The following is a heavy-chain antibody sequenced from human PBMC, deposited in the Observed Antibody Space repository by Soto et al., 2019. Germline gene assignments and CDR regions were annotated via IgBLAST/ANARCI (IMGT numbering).Heavy chain of an antibody. CDR2: IHYSGTT. D-gene: IGHD3-22*01. J-gene: IGHJ4*02. V-gene: IGHV4-59*01. Sequence: SETLSLTCTVSGGSISPYYWSWIRQPPGKGLEWIGYIHYSGTTDYNPSLKSRVSMSVDTSKNQFSLKLNSVTAADTAVFFCARGPAVEYDSSGYFVFDSWGQGTLVTVSS. CDR3: ARGPAVEYDSSGYFVFDS. CDR1: GGSISPYY.